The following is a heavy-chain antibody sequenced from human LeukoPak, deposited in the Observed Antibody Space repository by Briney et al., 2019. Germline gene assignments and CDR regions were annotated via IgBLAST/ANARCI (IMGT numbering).Heavy chain of an antibody. Sequence: SETLSLTCAVYGGSFSGYYWSWIRQPPGKGLEWIGSIYHSGSTYYNPSLKSRVTISVDTSKNQFSLKLSSVTAADTAVYYCARDTFMVRGVMSYWGQGTLVTVSS. CDR2: IYHSGST. V-gene: IGHV4-34*01. CDR1: GGSFSGYY. D-gene: IGHD3-10*01. CDR3: ARDTFMVRGVMSY. J-gene: IGHJ4*02.